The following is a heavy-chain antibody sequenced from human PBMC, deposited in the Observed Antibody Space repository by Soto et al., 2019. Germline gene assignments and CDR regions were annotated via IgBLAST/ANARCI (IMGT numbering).Heavy chain of an antibody. J-gene: IGHJ4*02. V-gene: IGHV3-30*18. CDR2: IAYDGSNK. CDR3: AKDYISAGRYDFWSGYLDY. D-gene: IGHD3-3*01. CDR1: GFTFSSYG. Sequence: PGGSLRLSCAAYGFTFSSYGMHWVRQAPAKGLGWLAVIAYDGSNKYYADSVKGLVTFSRDNSKNTLYLQMNGLGAEDAVVYYCAKDYISAGRYDFWSGYLDYWGQGTLVTVSS.